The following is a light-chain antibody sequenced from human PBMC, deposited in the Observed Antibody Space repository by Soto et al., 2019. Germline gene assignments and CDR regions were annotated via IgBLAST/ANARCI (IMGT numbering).Light chain of an antibody. J-gene: IGKJ5*01. CDR3: QQYGSSPIT. V-gene: IGKV3-20*01. CDR2: GAS. Sequence: IVMTPSPATLSVSPVDRATLSCRASQSIASNLAWYQQKPGQAPRLLIHGASSRATGIPDRISGSGSGTDFTLTISRLEPEECAVYYCQQYGSSPITFGQGTRLEIK. CDR1: QSIASN.